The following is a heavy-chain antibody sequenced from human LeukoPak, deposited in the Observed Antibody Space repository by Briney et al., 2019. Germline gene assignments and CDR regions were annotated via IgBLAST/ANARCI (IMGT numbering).Heavy chain of an antibody. CDR2: INGDGSTT. CDR1: GFTFSSYS. J-gene: IGHJ4*02. CDR3: TSHYGSGSYYSDY. Sequence: GGSLRLSCAASGFTFSSYSLNWVRQAPGKGLEWVSRINGDGSTTGYADSVKGRFTISRDNAKNTAYLQMNSLKTEDTAVYYCTSHYGSGSYYSDYWGQGTLVTVSS. V-gene: IGHV3-74*01. D-gene: IGHD3-10*01.